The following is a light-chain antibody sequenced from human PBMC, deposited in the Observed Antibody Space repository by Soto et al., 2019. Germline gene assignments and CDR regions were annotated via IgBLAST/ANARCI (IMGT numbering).Light chain of an antibody. CDR1: QSVSSY. CDR3: QQDYNLPIT. J-gene: IGKJ5*01. V-gene: IGKV3D-7*01. Sequence: EIVLTQSAAALSLSTGERATLSCRASQSVSSYLAWYQQKPGQAPRLLIYGASTRATGIPARFSGSGRGSGTDFTLTISSLQPEDFAVYYCQQDYNLPITFGQGTRLEIK. CDR2: GAS.